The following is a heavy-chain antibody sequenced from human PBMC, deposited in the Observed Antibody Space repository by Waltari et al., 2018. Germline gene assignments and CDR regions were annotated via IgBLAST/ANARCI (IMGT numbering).Heavy chain of an antibody. Sequence: EVQLVESGGVVVQPVGSLRLSCAASGFTFDDSAMHWVRPAPGKGLEWVHLISWDGGITYYADAVKGRFTISRDNSKNSLYLQMNSLRAEDTALYYCAKGGGGIAAAGLDYWGQGTLVTVSS. D-gene: IGHD6-13*01. V-gene: IGHV3-43D*04. CDR2: ISWDGGIT. CDR1: GFTFDDSA. CDR3: AKGGGGIAAAGLDY. J-gene: IGHJ4*02.